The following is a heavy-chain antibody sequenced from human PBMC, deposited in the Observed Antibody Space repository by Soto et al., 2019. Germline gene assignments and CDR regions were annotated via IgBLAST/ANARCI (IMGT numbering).Heavy chain of an antibody. CDR3: ARENKRGITGTTAAYYYYYYGMDV. J-gene: IGHJ6*02. Sequence: SETLSLACAVYGGYFSGYYWSWIRQPPGKGLEWIGEINHSGSTNYNPSLKSRVTISVDTSKNQFSLKLSSVTAADTAVYYCARENKRGITGTTAAYYYYYYGMDVWGQGTTVTVSS. V-gene: IGHV4-34*01. CDR1: GGYFSGYY. D-gene: IGHD1-7*01. CDR2: INHSGST.